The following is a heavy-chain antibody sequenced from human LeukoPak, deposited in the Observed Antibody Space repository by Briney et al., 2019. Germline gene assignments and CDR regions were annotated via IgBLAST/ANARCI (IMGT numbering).Heavy chain of an antibody. CDR2: ISSSGSTI. D-gene: IGHD2-15*01. J-gene: IGHJ1*01. CDR1: GFTFSDYY. Sequence: GGSLRLSCAASGFTFSDYYMSWIRQAPGKGLEWVSYISSSGSTIYYADSVKGRFTISRDNAKNSLYLQMNSLGAEDTAEYYCARKYCSGGSCYPYFQHWGQGTLVTVSS. V-gene: IGHV3-11*04. CDR3: ARKYCSGGSCYPYFQH.